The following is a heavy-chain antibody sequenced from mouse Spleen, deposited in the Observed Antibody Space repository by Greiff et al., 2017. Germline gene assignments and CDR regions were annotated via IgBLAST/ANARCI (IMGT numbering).Heavy chain of an antibody. CDR1: GFTFSSYA. J-gene: IGHJ4*01. CDR2: ISSGGDYI. Sequence: EVMLVESGEGLVKPGGSLKLSCAASGFTFSSYAMSWVRQTPEKRLEWVAYISSGGDYIYYADTVKGRFTISRDDARNTLYLQMSSLKSEDTAMYYCTRGGDDGYYYAMDYWGQGTSVTVSS. CDR3: TRGGDDGYYYAMDY. D-gene: IGHD2-12*01. V-gene: IGHV5-9-1*02.